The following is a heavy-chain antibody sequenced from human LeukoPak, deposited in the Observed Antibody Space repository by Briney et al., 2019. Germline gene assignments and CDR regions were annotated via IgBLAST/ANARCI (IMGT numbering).Heavy chain of an antibody. Sequence: SETLSLTCTVSGGSISSYYWSWIRQPPGKGLEWIGYIYYSGSTNYNPSLKSRVTISVDTSKNQFSLKLSSVTAADTAVYYCARSPERDFWSGYHLSAFDIWGQGTMVTVSS. J-gene: IGHJ3*02. D-gene: IGHD3-3*01. V-gene: IGHV4-59*01. CDR2: IYYSGST. CDR1: GGSISSYY. CDR3: ARSPERDFWSGYHLSAFDI.